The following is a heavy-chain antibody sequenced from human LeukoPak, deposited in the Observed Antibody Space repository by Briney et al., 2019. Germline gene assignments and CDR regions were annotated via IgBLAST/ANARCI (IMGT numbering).Heavy chain of an antibody. CDR3: AKKVGFGDLLYYDY. CDR2: FSGSGGST. D-gene: IGHD3-10*01. V-gene: IGHV3-23*01. CDR1: GFTFSNYA. Sequence: GGSLRLSCAASGFTFSNYAMSWVRQAPGKGLEWVSGFSGSGGSTSYADSVKGRFTISRDNSKNTLYLQMNSLRAEDTAVYYCAKKVGFGDLLYYDYWGQGTLVTVSS. J-gene: IGHJ4*02.